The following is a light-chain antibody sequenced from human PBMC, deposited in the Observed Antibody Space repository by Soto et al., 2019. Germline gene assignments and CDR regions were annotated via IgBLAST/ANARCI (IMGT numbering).Light chain of an antibody. J-gene: IGKJ1*01. V-gene: IGKV3-20*01. CDR3: QQYLTSPKT. CDR1: QSVSSSN. Sequence: PGERATLSCRASQSVSSSNLAWYQQKPAQAPRLLIYAASRRAPGIPERFSGRGSGTDFTLTISRLEPEDFAVYYCQQYLTSPKTFGQGTKV. CDR2: AAS.